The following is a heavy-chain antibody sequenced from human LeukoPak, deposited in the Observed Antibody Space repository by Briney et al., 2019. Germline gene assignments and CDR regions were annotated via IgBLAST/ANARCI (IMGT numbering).Heavy chain of an antibody. D-gene: IGHD5-12*01. CDR2: IYYSGST. J-gene: IGHJ6*02. CDR3: ARDARGYSGYDYYYYGMDV. CDR1: GASISSTNW. Sequence: PSETLSLTCAVSGASISSTNWWSWARQPPGKGLEWIGYIYYSGSTNYNPSLKSRVTISVDTSKNQFSLKLSSVTAADTAVYYCARDARGYSGYDYYYYGMDVWGQGTTVTVSS. V-gene: IGHV4-4*02.